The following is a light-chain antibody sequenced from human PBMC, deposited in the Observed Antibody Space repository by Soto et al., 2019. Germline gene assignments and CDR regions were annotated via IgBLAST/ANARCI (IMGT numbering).Light chain of an antibody. J-gene: IGLJ7*01. CDR3: CSYAGRATYV. V-gene: IGLV2-23*02. CDR1: SSDVGSYNL. Sequence: SVLTQPASVSGSPGQSITISCTGPSSDVGSYNLVSWYQQYPGKAPKLIIFEVFKRPSGVSHRFSGSKSGNTASLTISGLQAEDEANYYCCSYAGRATYVFGGGTQLTVL. CDR2: EVF.